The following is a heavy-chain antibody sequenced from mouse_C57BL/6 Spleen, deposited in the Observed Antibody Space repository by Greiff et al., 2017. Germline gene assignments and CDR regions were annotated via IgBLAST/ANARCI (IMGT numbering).Heavy chain of an antibody. J-gene: IGHJ2*01. CDR3: TNYGSSYGDYFDY. D-gene: IGHD1-1*01. CDR1: GYTFTDYE. Sequence: QVHVKQSGAELVRPGASVTLSCKASGYTFTDYEMHWVKQTPVHGLEWIGAIDPETGGTAYNQKFKGKAILTADKSSSTAYMELRSLTSEDSAVYDCTNYGSSYGDYFDYWGQGTTLTVSS. CDR2: IDPETGGT. V-gene: IGHV1-15*01.